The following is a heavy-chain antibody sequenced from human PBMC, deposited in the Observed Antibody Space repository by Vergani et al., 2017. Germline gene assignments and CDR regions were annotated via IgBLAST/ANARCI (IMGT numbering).Heavy chain of an antibody. Sequence: QLQLQESGPGLVKPSETLSLTCTVSGGSISSSSYYWGWIRQPPGKGLEWIGEINHSGSTNYNPSLKSRVTISVDTSKNQFSLKPSSVTAADTAVYYCARGAPYVWGSYRSPYNWFDPWGQGTLVTVSS. CDR1: GGSISSSSYY. V-gene: IGHV4-39*07. CDR3: ARGAPYVWGSYRSPYNWFDP. CDR2: INHSGST. J-gene: IGHJ5*02. D-gene: IGHD3-16*02.